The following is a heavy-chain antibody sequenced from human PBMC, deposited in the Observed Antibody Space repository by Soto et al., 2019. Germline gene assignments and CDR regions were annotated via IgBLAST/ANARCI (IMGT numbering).Heavy chain of an antibody. CDR3: ARGLILWFGELSRRGGYYYYMDV. Sequence: QVQLQQWGAGLLKPSETLSLTCAVYGGSFSGYQWSWIRQTPGKGLEWIGEIKDSGKINYNPSLNSRVTILVDTAKKQISLKLSSVTAADTAVYYCARGLILWFGELSRRGGYYYYMDVWGTGTTVTVSS. CDR1: GGSFSGYQ. CDR2: IKDSGKI. D-gene: IGHD3-10*01. V-gene: IGHV4-34*01. J-gene: IGHJ6*03.